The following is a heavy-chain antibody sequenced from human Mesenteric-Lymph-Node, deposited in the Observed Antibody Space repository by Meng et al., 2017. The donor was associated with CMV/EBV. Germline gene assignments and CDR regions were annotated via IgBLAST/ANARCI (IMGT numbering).Heavy chain of an antibody. Sequence: GGSLRLSCAASGFTFSSYAMHWVCQAPGKGLEWVAVISYDGSNKYYADSVKGRFTISRDNSKNTLYLQMNSLRAEDTAVYYCARDVAAAGDYWGQGTLVTVSS. CDR2: ISYDGSNK. J-gene: IGHJ4*02. CDR3: ARDVAAAGDY. CDR1: GFTFSSYA. D-gene: IGHD6-13*01. V-gene: IGHV3-30-3*01.